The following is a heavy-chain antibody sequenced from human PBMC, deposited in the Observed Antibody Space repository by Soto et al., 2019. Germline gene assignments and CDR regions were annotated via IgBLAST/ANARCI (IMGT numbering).Heavy chain of an antibody. CDR1: GFTFSSYA. CDR3: ARTYGDYGFDY. V-gene: IGHV3-23*01. CDR2: ISGSGGST. Sequence: LSLTCAASGFTFSSYAMSWVRQAPGKGLEWVSAISGSGGSTYYADSVKGRFTISRDNSKNTLYLQMNSLRAEDTAVYYCARTYGDYGFDYWGQGTLVTVSS. J-gene: IGHJ4*02. D-gene: IGHD4-17*01.